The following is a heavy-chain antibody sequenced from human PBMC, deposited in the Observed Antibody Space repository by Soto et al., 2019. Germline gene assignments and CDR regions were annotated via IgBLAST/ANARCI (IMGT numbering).Heavy chain of an antibody. Sequence: ASVKVSCKASGYTFTSYGISWVRQAPGQGLEWMGWISAYNGNTNYAQKLQGRVTMTTDTSTSTAYMELRSLRSDDTAVYYCARVFDFWSGSYNWFDPWGQGTLVTVPS. CDR1: GYTFTSYG. CDR2: ISAYNGNT. D-gene: IGHD3-3*01. V-gene: IGHV1-18*01. J-gene: IGHJ5*02. CDR3: ARVFDFWSGSYNWFDP.